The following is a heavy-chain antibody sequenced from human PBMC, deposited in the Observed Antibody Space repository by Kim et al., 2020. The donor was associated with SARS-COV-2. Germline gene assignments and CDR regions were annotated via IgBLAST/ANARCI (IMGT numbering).Heavy chain of an antibody. Sequence: SETLSLTCTVSGGSISSYYWSWIRQPPGKGLEWIGYIYYSGSTNYNPSLKSRVTISVDTSKNQFSLKLSSVTAADTAVYYCARAGIAVAGLGDWGQGTLVTVSS. CDR2: IYYSGST. CDR3: ARAGIAVAGLGD. CDR1: GGSISSYY. J-gene: IGHJ4*02. D-gene: IGHD6-19*01. V-gene: IGHV4-59*01.